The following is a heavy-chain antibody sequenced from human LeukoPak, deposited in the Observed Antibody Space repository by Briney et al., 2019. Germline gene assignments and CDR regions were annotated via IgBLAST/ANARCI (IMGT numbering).Heavy chain of an antibody. CDR2: IGTAGDT. J-gene: IGHJ4*02. CDR3: ARGDFRDYYDSSGYGLGY. CDR1: GFTFSSYD. V-gene: IGHV3-13*01. D-gene: IGHD3-22*01. Sequence: PGGSLRLSCAASGFTFSSYDMHWVRHATGKGLEWVSAIGTAGDTYYPGSVKGRFTISRENAKNSLYLQMNSLRAGDTAVYYCARGDFRDYYDSSGYGLGYWGQGTLVTVSP.